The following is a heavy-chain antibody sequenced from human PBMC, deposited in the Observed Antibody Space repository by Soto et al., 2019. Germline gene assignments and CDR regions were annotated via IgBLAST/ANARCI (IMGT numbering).Heavy chain of an antibody. CDR3: ARGKYYYDRSGYPYFFDD. Sequence: SETLSLTCTVSGGSISSSSYYWGWIRQPPGKGLEWIGSIYYSASTYYNPSLKSRVTMSVDTSKNQFSLKLSSVTAADTAVYYCARGKYYYDRSGYPYFFDDGGQGTLVTVAS. CDR2: IYYSAST. D-gene: IGHD3-22*01. V-gene: IGHV4-39*01. J-gene: IGHJ4*02. CDR1: GGSISSSSYY.